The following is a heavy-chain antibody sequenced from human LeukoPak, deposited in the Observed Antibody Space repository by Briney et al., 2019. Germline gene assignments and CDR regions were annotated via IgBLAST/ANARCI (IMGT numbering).Heavy chain of an antibody. CDR3: AKGNEYFDY. CDR1: GFTFSSYV. V-gene: IGHV3-30*18. Sequence: GGSLRLSCAASGFTFSSYVMHWVRQAPGKGLEWVAVISYDGSNKYYADSVKGRFTISRDNSKNTLYLQMNSPRAEDTAVYYCAKGNEYFDYWGQGTLVTVSS. J-gene: IGHJ4*02. CDR2: ISYDGSNK. D-gene: IGHD1-1*01.